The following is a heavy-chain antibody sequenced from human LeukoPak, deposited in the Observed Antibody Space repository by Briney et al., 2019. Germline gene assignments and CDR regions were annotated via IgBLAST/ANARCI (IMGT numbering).Heavy chain of an antibody. CDR1: AGSISSVGYY. Sequence: PSENLSLNCTVSAGSISSVGYYWSWLRQHPGKGLEWIGYIYYRESTYNNPSLKSRVTISVDTSKNQFSLKLSSVTAADTAVYYCARADYYDSSGYSYWGQGTLVTVSS. J-gene: IGHJ4*02. D-gene: IGHD3-22*01. V-gene: IGHV4-31*03. CDR3: ARADYYDSSGYSY. CDR2: IYYREST.